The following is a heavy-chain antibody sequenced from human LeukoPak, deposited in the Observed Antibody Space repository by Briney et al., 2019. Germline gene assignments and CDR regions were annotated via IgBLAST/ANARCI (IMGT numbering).Heavy chain of an antibody. J-gene: IGHJ4*02. D-gene: IGHD5-18*01. V-gene: IGHV4-59*02. CDR3: ARESHGYSYEYPDY. CDR2: IYYSGST. Sequence: SETLSLTCKREGGAVRGYSAAFLPQPPGKGLEWIGYIYYSGSTNYNPSLKSRVTISVDTSKNQFSLKLSSVTAADTAVYYCARESHGYSYEYPDYWGQGTLVTVSS. CDR1: GGAVRGYS.